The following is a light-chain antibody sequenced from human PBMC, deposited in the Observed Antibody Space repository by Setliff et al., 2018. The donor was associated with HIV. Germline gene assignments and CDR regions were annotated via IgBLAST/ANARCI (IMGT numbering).Light chain of an antibody. CDR3: CSYAGYTFYVT. Sequence: QSVLTQPASVSGSPGQSVAISCIGNSSDIGSYNLVSWYQQYPGKAPKLIISEVNKRPPGISGRFSGSKSSNTASLTISGLQAEDEATYFCCSYAGYTFYVTFGRGTKVTVL. J-gene: IGLJ2*01. CDR1: SSDIGSYNL. CDR2: EVN. V-gene: IGLV2-23*02.